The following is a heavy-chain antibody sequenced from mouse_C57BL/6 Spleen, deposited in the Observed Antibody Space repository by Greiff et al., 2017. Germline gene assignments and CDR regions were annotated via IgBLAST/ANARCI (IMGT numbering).Heavy chain of an antibody. CDR3: ARRRGSTTVNYYAMDY. Sequence: VQLHQSGAELMKPGASVKLSCKATGYTFTGYWIEWVKQRPGHGLEWIGEILPGSGSTNYNEKFKGKATFTADTSSNTAYMQLSSLTTEDSAIYYCARRRGSTTVNYYAMDYWGQGTSVTVSS. CDR2: ILPGSGST. CDR1: GYTFTGYW. J-gene: IGHJ4*01. V-gene: IGHV1-9*01. D-gene: IGHD1-1*01.